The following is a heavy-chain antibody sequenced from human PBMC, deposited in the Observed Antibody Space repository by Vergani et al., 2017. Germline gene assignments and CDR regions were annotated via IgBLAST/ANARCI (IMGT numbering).Heavy chain of an antibody. V-gene: IGHV3-48*02. CDR1: GFTVSSNY. CDR2: ISSSSSTI. CDR3: ARGLLWFGQWYGMDV. Sequence: EVQLVESGGGLVQPGGSLRLSCAASGFTVSSNYMNWVRQAPGKGLEWVLYISSSSSTIYYADSVKGRFTISRDNAKNSLYLQMNSLRDEDTAVYYCARGLLWFGQWYGMDVWGQGTTVTVSS. D-gene: IGHD3-10*01. J-gene: IGHJ6*02.